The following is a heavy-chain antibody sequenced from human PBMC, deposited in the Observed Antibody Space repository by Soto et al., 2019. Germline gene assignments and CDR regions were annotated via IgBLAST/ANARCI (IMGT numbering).Heavy chain of an antibody. J-gene: IGHJ4*02. V-gene: IGHV1-69*13. Sequence: SVKVSCKASGGTFSSYAISWVRQAPGQGLEWMGGIIPIFGTANYAQKFQGRVTITADESTSTAYMELSSLRSEDTAVYYCASHYDSSGYGSGYYFDYWGQGTLVTVSS. D-gene: IGHD3-22*01. CDR3: ASHYDSSGYGSGYYFDY. CDR2: IIPIFGTA. CDR1: GGTFSSYA.